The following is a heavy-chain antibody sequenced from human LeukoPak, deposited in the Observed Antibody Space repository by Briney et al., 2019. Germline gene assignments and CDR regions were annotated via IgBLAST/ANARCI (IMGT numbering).Heavy chain of an antibody. CDR2: ITSSSSYT. CDR1: AFTFSTYN. V-gene: IGHV3-21*01. CDR3: AKEGARIQLWRDFDY. J-gene: IGHJ4*02. D-gene: IGHD5-18*01. Sequence: GGSLRLSCAASAFTFSTYNMNWVRQAPGKGLEWVSSITSSSSYTFYADSVKGRFTISRDNSKNTLYLQMNSLRAEDTAVYYCAKEGARIQLWRDFDYWGQGTLVTVSS.